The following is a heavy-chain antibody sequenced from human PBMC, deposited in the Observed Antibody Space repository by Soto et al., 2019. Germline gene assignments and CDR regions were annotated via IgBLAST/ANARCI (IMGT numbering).Heavy chain of an antibody. CDR3: AKGFGSRCDGMDV. D-gene: IGHD6-13*01. CDR1: GYTFTGYY. Sequence: ASVKVSCKASGYTFTGYYMHWVRQAPVQGLEWMGGINPNGGGTNYAQKFQGWVTMTRDTSISTAYMELSRLRPDGTAVYYCAKGFGSRCDGMDVWGQGTTVTVSS. CDR2: INPNGGGT. J-gene: IGHJ6*02. V-gene: IGHV1-2*04.